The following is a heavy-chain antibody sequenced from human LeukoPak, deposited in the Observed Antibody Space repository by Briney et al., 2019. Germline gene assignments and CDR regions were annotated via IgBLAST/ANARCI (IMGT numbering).Heavy chain of an antibody. V-gene: IGHV4-4*07. CDR1: GGSISSYY. D-gene: IGHD5-18*01. CDR2: IYATGAT. CDR3: ARDLGGYNYGYSFDY. J-gene: IGHJ4*02. Sequence: PSETLSLTCTVSGGSISSYYWSWIRQPAGKGLEWIGRIYATGATNYNPSLMSRVTMSVDTSKNQFSLKLFSVTAADTAVYYCARDLGGYNYGYSFDYWGQGTLVTVSS.